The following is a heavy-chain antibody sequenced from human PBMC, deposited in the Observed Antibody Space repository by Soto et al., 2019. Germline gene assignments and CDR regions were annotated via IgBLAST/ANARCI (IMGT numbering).Heavy chain of an antibody. CDR1: GFTFSSYG. J-gene: IGHJ5*02. CDR2: IWYDGSNK. D-gene: IGHD2-2*02. CDR3: GGVPGAIKGELVPLRFDP. Sequence: QVQLVESGGGVVQPGRSLRLSCAASGFTFSSYGMHWVRQAPGKGLEWVAVIWYDGSNKYYADSVKGRFTISRDNSKNTLYLQMNRLRAEDTAVYYCGGVPGAIKGELVPLRFDPWGQGTLVTVSS. V-gene: IGHV3-33*01.